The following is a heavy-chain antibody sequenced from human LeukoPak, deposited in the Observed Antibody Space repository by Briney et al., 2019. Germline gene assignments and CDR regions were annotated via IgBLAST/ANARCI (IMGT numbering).Heavy chain of an antibody. CDR3: ARDRVVTPGYYYYMDV. J-gene: IGHJ6*03. D-gene: IGHD4-23*01. CDR1: GYTFTGYY. Sequence: ASVKVSCKASGYTFTGYYMHWVRQAPGQGLEWMGWINPNGGGTNYAQKFQGRVTMTRDTSISTAYMGLSRLRSDDTAVYYCARDRVVTPGYYYYMDVWGKGTTVTVSS. V-gene: IGHV1-2*02. CDR2: INPNGGGT.